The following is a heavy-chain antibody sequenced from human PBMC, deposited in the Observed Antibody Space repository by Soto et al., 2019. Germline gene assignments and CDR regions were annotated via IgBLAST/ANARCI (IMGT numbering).Heavy chain of an antibody. J-gene: IGHJ4*01. CDR1: GFSLSTSGVG. V-gene: IGHV2-5*02. D-gene: IGHD3-10*01. Sequence: QITLKESGPTLVKPTQTLTLTCTYSGFSLSTSGVGVGWIRQPPGKALEWLVVIYWDDDKRYSPSLRSRLTSXXDXSXXQVVLTMTNMDPVDTATYYCARRLYYGSGSDYFDYWGHGTLVTVSS. CDR3: ARRLYYGSGSDYFDY. CDR2: IYWDDDK.